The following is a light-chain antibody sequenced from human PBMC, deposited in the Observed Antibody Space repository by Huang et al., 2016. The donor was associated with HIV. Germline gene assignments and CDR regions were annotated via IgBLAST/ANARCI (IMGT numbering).Light chain of an antibody. Sequence: PGERATLSCRASQSVSNYLAWYQHKPGQAPRLFIYDTSNRATGIPARFSGSGSGTDFKRTISSLDPEDFAIYYGQQRSKGPITFGQGTRLDIK. J-gene: IGKJ5*01. V-gene: IGKV3-11*01. CDR1: QSVSNY. CDR2: DTS. CDR3: QQRSKGPIT.